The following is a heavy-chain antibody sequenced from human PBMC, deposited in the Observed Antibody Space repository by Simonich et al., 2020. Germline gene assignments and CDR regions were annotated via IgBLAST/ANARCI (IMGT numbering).Heavy chain of an antibody. D-gene: IGHD6-13*01. CDR3: ARDQGGRAAAATDY. J-gene: IGHJ4*02. CDR1: GYTFTSYG. V-gene: IGHV1-18*01. CDR2: TSNYNSNT. Sequence: QVQLVQSGAEVKKPGASVKVSCKASGYTFTSYGISWVRQAPGQGLEWMGRTSNYNSNTNYAQKLQGRVTMTTDTSTSTAYMELRSLRSDDTAVYYCARDQGGRAAAATDYWGQGTLVTVSS.